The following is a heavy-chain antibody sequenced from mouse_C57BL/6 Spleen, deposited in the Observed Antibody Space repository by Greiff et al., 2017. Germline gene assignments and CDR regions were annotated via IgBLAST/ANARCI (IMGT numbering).Heavy chain of an antibody. V-gene: IGHV5-15*01. CDR3: ARQIYDGYYPFAY. J-gene: IGHJ3*01. CDR1: GFTFSDYG. D-gene: IGHD2-3*01. Sequence: EVHLVESGGGLVQPGGSLKLSCAASGFTFSDYGMAWVRQAPRKGPEWVAFISNLAYSIYYADTVTGRFTISRENAKNTLYLEMRSLRSEDTAMYYCARQIYDGYYPFAYWGQGTLVTVSA. CDR2: ISNLAYSI.